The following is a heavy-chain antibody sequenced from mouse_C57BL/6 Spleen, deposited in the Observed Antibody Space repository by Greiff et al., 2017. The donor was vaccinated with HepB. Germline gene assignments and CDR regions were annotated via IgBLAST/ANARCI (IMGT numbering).Heavy chain of an antibody. Sequence: QVQLKESGAELVRPGSSVKLSCKASGYTFTSYWMHWVKQRPIQGLEWIGNIDPSDSETHYNQKFKDKATLTVDKSSSTAYMQLSSLTSEDSAVYYCAFYYGSYGAMDYWGQGTSVTVSS. CDR1: GYTFTSYW. D-gene: IGHD2-1*01. V-gene: IGHV1-52*01. CDR2: IDPSDSET. J-gene: IGHJ4*01. CDR3: AFYYGSYGAMDY.